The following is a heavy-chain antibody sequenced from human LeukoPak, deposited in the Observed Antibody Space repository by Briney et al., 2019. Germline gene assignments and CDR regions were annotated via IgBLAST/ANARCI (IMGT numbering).Heavy chain of an antibody. CDR3: ARTSGYAKSPFDY. CDR2: IFYSGST. Sequence: SETLFLTCSVSGGSISNYSWSWIRQPPGKVLEWIGYIFYSGSTNYNPSLKSRVTISVDTSKNQFSLKLSSVTAADTAVYYCARTSGYAKSPFDYWGQGTLVTVSS. D-gene: IGHD5-12*01. CDR1: GGSISNYS. V-gene: IGHV4-59*01. J-gene: IGHJ4*02.